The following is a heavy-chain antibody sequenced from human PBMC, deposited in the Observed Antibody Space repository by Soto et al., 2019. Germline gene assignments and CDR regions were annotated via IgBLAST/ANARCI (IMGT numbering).Heavy chain of an antibody. CDR3: AAEIQRGYDLVYAFDI. D-gene: IGHD5-12*01. CDR2: IVVGSGNT. CDR1: GFTFTSSA. V-gene: IGHV1-58*02. Sequence: SVKVSCKASGFTFTSSAMQWVRQARGQRLEWIGWIVVGSGNTNYAQKFQERVTITRDMSTSTAYMELSSLRSEDTAVYYCAAEIQRGYDLVYAFDIWGQGTMVTGSS. J-gene: IGHJ3*02.